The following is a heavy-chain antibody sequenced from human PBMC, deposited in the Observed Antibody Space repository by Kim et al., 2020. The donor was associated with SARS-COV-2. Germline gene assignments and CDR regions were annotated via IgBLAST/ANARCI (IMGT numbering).Heavy chain of an antibody. V-gene: IGHV3-74*01. CDR3: ARWTSCFDP. CDR2: INSDGSRT. J-gene: IGHJ5*02. CDR1: GFTLSSYW. Sequence: GGSLRLSCAASGFTLSSYWMHWVRQAPGKALLWVSRINSDGSRTDYADSVKGRFTISRDNAKNTLYLQMNSLRVEDTAVYYCARWTSCFDPWGQGTLVTVSS.